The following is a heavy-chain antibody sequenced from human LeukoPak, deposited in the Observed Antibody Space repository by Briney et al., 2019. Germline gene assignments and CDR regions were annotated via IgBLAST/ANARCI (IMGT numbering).Heavy chain of an antibody. J-gene: IGHJ3*02. CDR3: ARRGSSSSSWSLTFDI. Sequence: SETLYLTCGVSGGSISNTNWWSWVRQPPGQGLEWIGEISLSGLTNYNPSLKSRVTISVDTSKNQFSLNLSSVTAADTAVYYCARRGSSSSSWSLTFDIWGQGTMVTVSS. CDR2: ISLSGLT. V-gene: IGHV4-4*02. CDR1: GGSISNTNW. D-gene: IGHD6-13*01.